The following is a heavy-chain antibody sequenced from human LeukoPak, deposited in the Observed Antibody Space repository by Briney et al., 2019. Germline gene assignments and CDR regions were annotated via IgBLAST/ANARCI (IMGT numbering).Heavy chain of an antibody. J-gene: IGHJ4*02. CDR1: GYIFTSYY. D-gene: IGHD6-19*01. V-gene: IGHV1-46*01. CDR2: INPSGGST. Sequence: ASVKVSCKASGYIFTSYYMHWVRQAPGQGLEWMGIINPSGGSTSYAQKFQGRVTMTRDTSTSTVYMELSSLRSEDTAIYYCARKGVAGTLDYWGQGTLVTVSS. CDR3: ARKGVAGTLDY.